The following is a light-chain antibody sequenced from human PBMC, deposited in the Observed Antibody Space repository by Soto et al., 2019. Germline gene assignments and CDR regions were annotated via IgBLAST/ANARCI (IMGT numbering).Light chain of an antibody. J-gene: IGKJ1*01. CDR3: MQALQAPWT. CDR1: QSLLHSNGYNY. CDR2: LGS. Sequence: DIVMTQSPLSLPVTPGEPASISCRSSQSLLHSNGYNYLDWYLQKPGQSPQLLIYLGSNRASGVPDRFSGRGSGTDFTLKISRVEDEDVGIYYCMQALQAPWTFGQGTKVEMK. V-gene: IGKV2-28*01.